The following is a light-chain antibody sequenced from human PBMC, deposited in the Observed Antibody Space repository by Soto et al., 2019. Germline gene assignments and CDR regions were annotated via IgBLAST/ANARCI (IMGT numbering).Light chain of an antibody. V-gene: IGLV1-44*01. Sequence: QLVLTQAPSASGTPGQSVTISCSGSDSNIGSNNVNWYQQLPGMAPKLLIYANFHRSSGVPDRFSASKSGTSASLAISGLQSEDEAHYYCAVWDDGLSGWVFGGGTKLTVL. CDR2: ANF. J-gene: IGLJ2*01. CDR3: AVWDDGLSGWV. CDR1: DSNIGSNN.